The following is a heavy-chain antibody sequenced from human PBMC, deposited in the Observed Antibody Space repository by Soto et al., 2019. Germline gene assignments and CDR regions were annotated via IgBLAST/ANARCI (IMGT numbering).Heavy chain of an antibody. V-gene: IGHV1-18*01. CDR2: ISAYNGNT. J-gene: IGHJ6*02. CDR3: AREWDYYGSGSYYNPEFGMDV. D-gene: IGHD3-10*01. Sequence: GASVKVSCKASGYTFTSYGISWVRQAPGQGLEWMGWISAYNGNTNYAQKLQGRVTMTTDTSTSTAYMELRSLRSDDTAVYYCAREWDYYGSGSYYNPEFGMDVWGQGTTVTVSS. CDR1: GYTFTSYG.